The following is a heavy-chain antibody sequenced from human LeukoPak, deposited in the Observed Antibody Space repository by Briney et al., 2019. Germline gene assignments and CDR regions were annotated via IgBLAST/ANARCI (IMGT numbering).Heavy chain of an antibody. J-gene: IGHJ3*02. Sequence: GGSLRLSCAASGFTFSSYSMNWVRQAPGKGLEWVSSISSSSSYIYYADSVKGRFTISRDNSKNTLYLQMNSLRAEDTAVYYCAKETPLVVVVAATGGGAFDIWGQGTMVTVSS. CDR3: AKETPLVVVVAATGGGAFDI. D-gene: IGHD2-15*01. CDR2: ISSSSSYI. V-gene: IGHV3-21*01. CDR1: GFTFSSYS.